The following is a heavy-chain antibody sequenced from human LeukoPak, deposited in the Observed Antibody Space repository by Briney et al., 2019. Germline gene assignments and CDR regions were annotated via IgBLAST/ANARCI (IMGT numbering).Heavy chain of an antibody. V-gene: IGHV1-46*02. J-gene: IGHJ4*02. Sequence: ASVKVSCKISGYIFNNHYLHWVRQAPGQGLEWMGIINPNGGDTGYAQKFQDRLTMTRDTSTRTVFMELGSLRSEDTAVYYCARVGDAYNRRGELDFWGQGTLVTVSS. CDR2: INPNGGDT. D-gene: IGHD5-24*01. CDR1: GYIFNNHY. CDR3: ARVGDAYNRRGELDF.